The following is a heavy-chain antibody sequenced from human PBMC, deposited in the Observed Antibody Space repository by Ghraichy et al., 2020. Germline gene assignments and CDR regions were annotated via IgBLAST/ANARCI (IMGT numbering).Heavy chain of an antibody. Sequence: SCTVSGGSISSYYWSWIRQPPGKGLEWIGYIYYSGSTNYNPSLKSRVTMSVDTSKNQFSLKLSSVTAADTALYYCARDLTGDYGMDVWGQGTTVTVSS. J-gene: IGHJ6*02. CDR1: GGSISSYY. CDR2: IYYSGST. CDR3: ARDLTGDYGMDV. D-gene: IGHD7-27*01. V-gene: IGHV4-59*01.